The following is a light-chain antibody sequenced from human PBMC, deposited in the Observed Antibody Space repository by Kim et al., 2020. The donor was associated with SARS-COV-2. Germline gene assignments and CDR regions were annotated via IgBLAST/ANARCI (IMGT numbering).Light chain of an antibody. J-gene: IGLJ2*01. CDR1: SLRSYY. CDR3: KSRDSNDNVV. V-gene: IGLV3-19*01. CDR2: GKN. Sequence: SSELTQDPAVSVALGQTVRITCQGDSLRSYYATWYQQKPGQAPILVIYGKNNRHSGNPERFSGSSSGNTASLTITGTQAGDEADYYLKSRDSNDNVVFGG.